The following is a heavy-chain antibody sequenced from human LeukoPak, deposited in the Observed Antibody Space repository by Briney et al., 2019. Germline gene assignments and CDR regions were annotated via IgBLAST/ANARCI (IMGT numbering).Heavy chain of an antibody. CDR1: GGSISSSSYY. V-gene: IGHV4-39*07. CDR3: ARENYDSSGYYTLGWFDP. Sequence: SETLSLTCTVSGGSISSSSYYWGWIRQPPGKGLEWIGSIYYSGSTYYNPSLKSRVTISVDTSKNQFSLKLSSVTAADTAVYYCARENYDSSGYYTLGWFDPWGQGTLVTVSS. CDR2: IYYSGST. J-gene: IGHJ5*02. D-gene: IGHD3-22*01.